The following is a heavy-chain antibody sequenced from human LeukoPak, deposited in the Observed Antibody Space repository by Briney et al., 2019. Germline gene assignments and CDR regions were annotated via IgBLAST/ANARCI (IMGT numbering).Heavy chain of an antibody. D-gene: IGHD5-24*01. J-gene: IGHJ3*02. Sequence: GGPLRLSCAASGFTFSSYAMSWVRQAPGKGLECVSAISGSGGSTYYADSVKGRFTISRDNSKNTLYLQMNSLRAEDTAVYYCAKDCIDGYNWYAFDIWGEGTRVTVFS. V-gene: IGHV3-23*01. CDR3: AKDCIDGYNWYAFDI. CDR2: ISGSGGST. CDR1: GFTFSSYA.